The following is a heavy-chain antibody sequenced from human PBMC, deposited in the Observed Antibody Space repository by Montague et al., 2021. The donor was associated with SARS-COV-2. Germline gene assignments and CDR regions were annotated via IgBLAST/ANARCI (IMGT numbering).Heavy chain of an antibody. CDR1: GFIFSSYS. V-gene: IGHV3-21*01. J-gene: IGHJ6*02. CDR2: ISSSSSYI. CDR3: ARSYSSSWYFGIDMDV. D-gene: IGHD6-13*01. Sequence: SLRLSCAASGFIFSSYSMNWVRQAPGRGLEWVSSISSSSSYIYYADSVKGRFTISRDNAKNSLYLQMNSLRAEDTAVYYCARSYSSSWYFGIDMDVWGQGTTVTVSS.